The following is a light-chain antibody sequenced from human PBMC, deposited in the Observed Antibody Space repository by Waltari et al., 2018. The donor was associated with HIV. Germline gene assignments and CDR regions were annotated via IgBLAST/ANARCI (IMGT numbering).Light chain of an antibody. CDR3: HQYGSATYT. Sequence: EIVLTQSPATLSLSPGDRATLSCRASQSVSSGFLAWYQQKRGQAPRLLIYGASTRAKGIPDRFSGCGSGADFTLTISSLDPEDFAVYYCHQYGSATYTFGQGTKLDIK. CDR1: QSVSSGF. J-gene: IGKJ2*01. V-gene: IGKV3-20*01. CDR2: GAS.